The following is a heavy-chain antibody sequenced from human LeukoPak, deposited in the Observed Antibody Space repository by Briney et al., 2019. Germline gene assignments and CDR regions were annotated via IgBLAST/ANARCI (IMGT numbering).Heavy chain of an antibody. CDR2: INSDGSST. D-gene: IGHD6-13*01. CDR1: GFTFSSYW. V-gene: IGHV3-74*01. Sequence: GGSLRLSCAASGFTFSSYWMHWVRQAPGKGLVWVSRINSDGSSTNYADSVKDRFTISRDNAKNTLYLQMNSLRAEDTAVYYCVREQQLGLIDYWGQGTLVTVSS. J-gene: IGHJ4*02. CDR3: VREQQLGLIDY.